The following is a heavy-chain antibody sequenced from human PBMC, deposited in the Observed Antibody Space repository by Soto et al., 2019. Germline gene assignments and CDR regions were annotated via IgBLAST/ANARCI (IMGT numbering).Heavy chain of an antibody. CDR3: ARAVYCTTAICWDDFHYYNIDV. V-gene: IGHV4-59*01. CDR1: AGIISPYY. D-gene: IGHD2-2*01. J-gene: IGHJ6*01. Sequence: VSAGIISPYYGGWCRHLPGNGLECIGYIHYSGSTNDNPSVKSQFTISLDTAKNLFSLKLSPVTAADTAVYYCARAVYCTTAICWDDFHYYNIDVWGQVTAVFVS. CDR2: IHYSGST.